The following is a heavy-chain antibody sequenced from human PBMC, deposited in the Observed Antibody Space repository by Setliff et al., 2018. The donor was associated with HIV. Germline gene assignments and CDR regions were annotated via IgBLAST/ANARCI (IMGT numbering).Heavy chain of an antibody. D-gene: IGHD2-15*01. CDR2: IYYTGTT. V-gene: IGHV4-31*03. J-gene: IGHJ4*02. CDR3: ARLGTRTVAADADFDS. CDR1: GASISSGGYY. Sequence: PSETLSLTCTVSGASISSGGYYWSWIRQHPVKGLEWIGYIYYTGTTFYNPSLESRLIISLDTPKNQFSLRLTSVTAADTAVYYCARLGTRTVAADADFDSWGQGVLVTVSS.